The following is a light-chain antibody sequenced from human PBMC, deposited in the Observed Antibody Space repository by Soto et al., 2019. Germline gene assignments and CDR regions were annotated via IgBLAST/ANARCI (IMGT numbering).Light chain of an antibody. CDR3: SSFTGTSYA. CDR1: SSDVGGNNY. CDR2: DVS. Sequence: QSALTRPASGSGSPGRSISISYNRTSSDVGGNNYVSWYQQNPGKAPKLMICDVSNRPSGVSNRFSGSKSGNTASLTISGLQAEDEADYYCSSFTGTSYAFGTGAKVTVL. V-gene: IGLV2-14*01. J-gene: IGLJ1*01.